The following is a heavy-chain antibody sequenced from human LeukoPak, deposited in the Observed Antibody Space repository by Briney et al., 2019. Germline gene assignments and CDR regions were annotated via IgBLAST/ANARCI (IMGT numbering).Heavy chain of an antibody. CDR3: AGDGSGFYYYYMDV. Sequence: GGSLRLSCAASGFTFTDYSMTWVRQAPGKGLEWVSSISTVSTYTFYSDSVKGRFTISRDNRKNTLYLQMSSLSAEDTAVYYCAGDGSGFYYYYMDVWGRGTAVTVSS. CDR2: ISTVSTYT. CDR1: GFTFTDYS. J-gene: IGHJ6*03. V-gene: IGHV3-21*01. D-gene: IGHD6-25*01.